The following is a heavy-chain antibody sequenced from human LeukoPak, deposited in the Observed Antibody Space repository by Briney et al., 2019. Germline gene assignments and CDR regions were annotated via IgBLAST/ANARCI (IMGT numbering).Heavy chain of an antibody. CDR3: ARRYYYDGHYYFDY. Sequence: AGGSLRLSCAASGITFSNYWMSWVRQAAGKGLEWVATITQDGSGKYYVDSVKGRFTISRDNAKNSLYLQMNSLRAEDTAVYYCARRYYYDGHYYFDYWGEGTLVTVSS. CDR2: ITQDGSGK. J-gene: IGHJ4*02. CDR1: GITFSNYW. V-gene: IGHV3-7*05. D-gene: IGHD3-22*01.